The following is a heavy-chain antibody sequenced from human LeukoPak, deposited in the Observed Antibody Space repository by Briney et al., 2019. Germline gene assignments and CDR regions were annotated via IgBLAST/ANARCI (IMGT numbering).Heavy chain of an antibody. D-gene: IGHD6-13*01. V-gene: IGHV3-53*01. J-gene: IGHJ4*02. CDR1: GFTFSGYA. Sequence: GGSLRLSCAASGFTFSGYAMSWVRQAPGKGLEWVSVIYSGGSTYYADSVKGRFTISRDNSKNTLYLQMNSLRAEDTAVYYCATSGYSSSWYYFDYWGQGTLVTVSS. CDR2: IYSGGST. CDR3: ATSGYSSSWYYFDY.